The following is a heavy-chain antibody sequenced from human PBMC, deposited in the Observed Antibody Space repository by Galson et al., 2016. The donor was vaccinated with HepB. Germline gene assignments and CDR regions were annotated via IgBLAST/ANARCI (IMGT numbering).Heavy chain of an antibody. Sequence: PALVKPTQSLTLTCTFSGFSLSTSGVGVGWVRQPPGKALEWLALIYWDNDKRYRPPLRSRLTITKDTSKNQVVLTMTNMDPEDTATFYCVHRPEDRGGSPFDYWGQGTLVTVSS. CDR3: VHRPEDRGGSPFDY. CDR1: GFSLSTSGVG. V-gene: IGHV2-5*02. J-gene: IGHJ4*02. CDR2: IYWDNDK. D-gene: IGHD2-15*01.